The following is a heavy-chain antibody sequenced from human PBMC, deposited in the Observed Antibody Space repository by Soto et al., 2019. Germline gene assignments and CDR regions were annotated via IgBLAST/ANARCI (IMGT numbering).Heavy chain of an antibody. D-gene: IGHD1-7*01. CDR3: ARAGGDNWNYKAFDP. J-gene: IGHJ5*02. V-gene: IGHV4-34*01. CDR1: GGSFSGYY. CDR2: INHSGST. Sequence: SETLSLTCAVYGGSFSGYYWTWIRQPPEKGLEWIGEINHSGSTKQNPSLKSRVSISVDTSKNQFSLKLRSVTAADTAVYYCARAGGDNWNYKAFDPWGQGTPVTVSS.